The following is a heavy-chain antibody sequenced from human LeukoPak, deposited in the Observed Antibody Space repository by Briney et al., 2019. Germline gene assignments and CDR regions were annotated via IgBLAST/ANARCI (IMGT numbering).Heavy chain of an antibody. CDR3: ASTPLSDLDI. Sequence: PSETLSLTCSVTGVSITDYYWGWIGKPPAKGLEWVGYIYYKGYTNYSPSLKSRVTISMDTSKSQFSLKLRSVTAADTAVYYCASTPLSDLDIWGQGTMVIVSS. CDR1: GVSITDYY. V-gene: IGHV4-59*01. CDR2: IYYKGYT. J-gene: IGHJ3*02.